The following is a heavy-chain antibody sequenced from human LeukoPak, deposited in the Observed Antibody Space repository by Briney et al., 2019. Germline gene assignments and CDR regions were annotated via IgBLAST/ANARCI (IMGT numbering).Heavy chain of an antibody. CDR1: SGSIGNFY. Sequence: SETLSLTCTVSSGSIGNFYWTWIRLPPGKGLEWLGYIYYTGATYYNPSLKSRVTMSVDTSKNQFSLKLSSVTAADTAVYYCAREVGADSMDYWGQGTLVTVSS. V-gene: IGHV4-59*12. J-gene: IGHJ4*02. CDR3: AREVGADSMDY. CDR2: IYYTGAT. D-gene: IGHD3-22*01.